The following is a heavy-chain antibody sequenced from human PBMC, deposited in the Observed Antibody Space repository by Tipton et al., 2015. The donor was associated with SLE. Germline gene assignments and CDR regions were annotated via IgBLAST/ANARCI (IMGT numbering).Heavy chain of an antibody. Sequence: TLSLTCTVYGGSFSGYYWSWIRQPPGKGLEWIGEINHSGSTNYNPSLKSRVTISVDTSKNQFSLKLSSMTAADTAVYYCARDSGIAVADWGQGTLVTVSS. J-gene: IGHJ4*02. CDR1: GGSFSGYY. CDR3: ARDSGIAVAD. D-gene: IGHD6-19*01. V-gene: IGHV4-34*01. CDR2: INHSGST.